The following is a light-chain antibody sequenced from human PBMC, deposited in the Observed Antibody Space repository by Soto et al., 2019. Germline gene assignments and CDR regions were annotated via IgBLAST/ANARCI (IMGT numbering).Light chain of an antibody. CDR1: QDISNY. Sequence: DLPMTQSPSSLSASVGDRVTITCQASQDISNYLNWYQQKPGKAPKLLIYDASNLETGVPSRFSGSGSGTDFTFTISSLQPEDIATYYCQPGFGFTFGPGTKVDIK. V-gene: IGKV1-33*01. CDR2: DAS. CDR3: QPGFGFT. J-gene: IGKJ3*01.